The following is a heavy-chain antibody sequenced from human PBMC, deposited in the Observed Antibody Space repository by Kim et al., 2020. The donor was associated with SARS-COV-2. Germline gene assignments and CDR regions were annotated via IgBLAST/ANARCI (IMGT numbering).Heavy chain of an antibody. CDR3: ARSTTVTTLYYYYYGMDV. V-gene: IGHV4-34*01. J-gene: IGHJ6*02. D-gene: IGHD4-17*01. CDR1: GGSFSGYY. Sequence: SETLSLTCAVYGGSFSGYYWSWIRQPPGKGLEWIGEINHSGSTNYNPSLKSRVTISVDTSKNQFSLKLSSVTAADTAVYYCARSTTVTTLYYYYYGMDVWGRGTTVTVSS. CDR2: INHSGST.